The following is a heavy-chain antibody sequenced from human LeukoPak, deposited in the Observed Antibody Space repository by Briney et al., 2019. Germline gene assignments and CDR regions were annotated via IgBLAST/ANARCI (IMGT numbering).Heavy chain of an antibody. CDR3: ARNYYDSSGYYYVGAFDI. CDR1: GGSVSSGSYY. Sequence: SETLSLTCTVSGGSVSSGSYYWSWIRQPPGKGLEWIGYIYYSGSTNYNPSLKSRVTISVDTSKNQFSLKLSSVTAADTAVYYCARNYYDSSGYYYVGAFDIWGQGTMVTVSS. V-gene: IGHV4-61*01. J-gene: IGHJ3*02. CDR2: IYYSGST. D-gene: IGHD3-22*01.